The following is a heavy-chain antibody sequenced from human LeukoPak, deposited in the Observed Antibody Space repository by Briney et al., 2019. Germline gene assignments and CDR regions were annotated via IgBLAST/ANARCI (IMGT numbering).Heavy chain of an antibody. CDR3: ASSLGYCSSTSCQGDWFDP. Sequence: SETLSLTCAVYGGSFSGYYWSWIHQPPGKGLEWIGEINHSGSTNYNPSLNSRVTISVDTSKNQFSLKLSSVTAADTAVYYCASSLGYCSSTSCQGDWFDPWGQGTLVTVSS. D-gene: IGHD2-2*01. CDR2: INHSGST. V-gene: IGHV4-34*01. CDR1: GGSFSGYY. J-gene: IGHJ5*02.